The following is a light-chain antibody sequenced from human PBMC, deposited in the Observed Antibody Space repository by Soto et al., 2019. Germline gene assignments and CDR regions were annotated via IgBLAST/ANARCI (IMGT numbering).Light chain of an antibody. CDR3: QEYGDSPLA. J-gene: IGKJ3*01. Sequence: EAVLTQSPGTLSLSPGERATLSCRASQNVYINSLAWYQQKPGQPPRLLIYGASTRAAAIPDRFSGSGSGADFALSIDGLEPADFAIYYWQEYGDSPLAFGPGTRVD. CDR2: GAS. CDR1: QNVYINS. V-gene: IGKV3-20*01.